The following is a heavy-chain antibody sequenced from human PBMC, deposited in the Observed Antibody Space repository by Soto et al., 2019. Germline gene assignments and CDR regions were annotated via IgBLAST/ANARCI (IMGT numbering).Heavy chain of an antibody. CDR1: GGSIISGGHY. V-gene: IGHV4-31*01. D-gene: IGHD3-22*01. Sequence: SETLSLTCTVSGGSIISGGHYWSWIRQHPGKGLEWIGYIYYSGSAYYNPSLKSQLTMSVDTSKNQFSLTLNSVTAADTAVYYYARGQDDYYNRANWFDPWGQGTLVTVSS. J-gene: IGHJ5*02. CDR3: ARGQDDYYNRANWFDP. CDR2: IYYSGSA.